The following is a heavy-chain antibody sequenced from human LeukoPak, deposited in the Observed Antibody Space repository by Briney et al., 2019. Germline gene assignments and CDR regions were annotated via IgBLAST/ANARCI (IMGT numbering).Heavy chain of an antibody. D-gene: IGHD2-21*01. CDR1: GFSFSGFG. CDR3: ARAPTPYFTYYMDV. V-gene: IGHV3-48*02. J-gene: IGHJ6*03. CDR2: IGSSGSAGGNI. Sequence: PGGSLRRSCAASGFSFSGFGMNWVLQAPGKGLEWISYIGSSGSAGGNIYYAVPVKGRFTVSRDNAKDSLFLQMNSLQDADTAVYYCARAPTPYFTYYMDVWGKGTTVTVSS.